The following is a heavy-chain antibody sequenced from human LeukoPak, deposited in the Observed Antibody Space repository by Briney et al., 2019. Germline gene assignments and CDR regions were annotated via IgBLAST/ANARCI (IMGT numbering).Heavy chain of an antibody. CDR1: GGSISTTGYY. D-gene: IGHD6-13*01. J-gene: IGHJ4*01. V-gene: IGHV4-39*01. CDR3: ASDKGYSNNYFDY. CDR2: IYYSGST. Sequence: SETLSLTCTVSGGSISTTGYYWARIRQPPGKGLEWIASIYYSGSTYYNSSLKSRVTISVDTSRNQFSLKLSSVTAADTALYYCASDKGYSNNYFDYWGQGTLVTVSS.